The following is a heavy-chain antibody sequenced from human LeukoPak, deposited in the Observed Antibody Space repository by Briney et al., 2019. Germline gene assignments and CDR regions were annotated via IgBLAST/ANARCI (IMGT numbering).Heavy chain of an antibody. J-gene: IGHJ4*02. CDR1: GFTFSSYA. Sequence: GGSLRLSCAASGFTFSSYAMHWVRQAPGKGLEWVAVISYDGSNKYYADSVKGRFTISRDNSKNTLYLQMNSLRAEDTAVYYCARDLHRLAQWPLDYWGQGTLVTVSS. CDR3: ARDLHRLAQWPLDY. CDR2: ISYDGSNK. V-gene: IGHV3-30*04. D-gene: IGHD6-19*01.